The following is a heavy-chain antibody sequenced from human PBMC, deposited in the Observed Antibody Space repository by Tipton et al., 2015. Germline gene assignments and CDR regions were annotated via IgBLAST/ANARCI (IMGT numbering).Heavy chain of an antibody. CDR2: ISHSGKT. V-gene: IGHV4-38-2*02. D-gene: IGHD4-17*01. CDR3: ASLLLYGDYVHGLGY. Sequence: TLSLTCSVSSDSISNYYWGWIRQPPGKGLEWIGAISHSGKTYSNPSLKSRVTISADTSKNQFSLRLTSVTAADTAVYYCASLLLYGDYVHGLGYWGRGTLVTVSS. CDR1: SDSISNYY. J-gene: IGHJ4*02.